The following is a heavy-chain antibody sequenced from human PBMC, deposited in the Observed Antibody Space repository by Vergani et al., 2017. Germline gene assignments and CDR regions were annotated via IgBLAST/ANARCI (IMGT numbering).Heavy chain of an antibody. J-gene: IGHJ4*02. CDR2: IYPADSDT. CDR3: ARHTTYTDS. V-gene: IGHV5-51*01. D-gene: IGHD1-1*01. Sequence: EVELVQSGPEMRKPGESLKISCKGSEYSFGNYWIGWVRRMPGKGLEWMGIIYPADSDTSYSPSFQGQVTISADKSISTAFLQWDSLKASDTALYYCARHTTYTDSWGQGTLVTVSS. CDR1: EYSFGNYW.